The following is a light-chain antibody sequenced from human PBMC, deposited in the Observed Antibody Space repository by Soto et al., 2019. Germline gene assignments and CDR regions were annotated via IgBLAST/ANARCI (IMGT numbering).Light chain of an antibody. V-gene: IGKV1-5*03. CDR3: LQHNSYPRT. CDR2: KAS. Sequence: DIQITQSPSTLSASVGDRVTITCRASQSISIWLAWYQQKPGKAPKLLIYKASSLESGVPSRFSGSGSGTEFTLTISSLQPEDFATYYCLQHNSYPRTFGQGTKVDIK. CDR1: QSISIW. J-gene: IGKJ1*01.